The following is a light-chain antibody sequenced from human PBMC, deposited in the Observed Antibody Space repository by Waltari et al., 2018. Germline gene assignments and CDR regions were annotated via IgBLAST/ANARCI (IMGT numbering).Light chain of an antibody. V-gene: IGLV4-69*01. Sequence: QLVLTQSPSASASLGSSVKLTCTLSSGHSTNIIAWLQQQPEQGPRYLMNVKSDGSHNKGGGIAERFSGSSVGAARYLTSSILQSEDEADYYCQTGGHGTWVFGGGTMLTVL. J-gene: IGLJ3*02. CDR2: VKSDGSH. CDR1: SGHSTNI. CDR3: QTGGHGTWV.